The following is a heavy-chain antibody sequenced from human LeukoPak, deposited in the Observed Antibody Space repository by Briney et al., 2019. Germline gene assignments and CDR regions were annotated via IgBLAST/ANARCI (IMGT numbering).Heavy chain of an antibody. CDR1: GFTFSSYS. D-gene: IGHD1-26*01. CDR3: ARGHSGRWFWWFGA. V-gene: IGHV3-21*01. Sequence: GGSLRLSCAASGFTFSSYSMNWVRQAPGKGLEWVSSISSSSSYIYYADSVKGRSTISRDNAKNSLYLQMNSLRAEDTAVYYCARGHSGRWFWWFGAWGQGTQVTVSS. J-gene: IGHJ5*02. CDR2: ISSSSSYI.